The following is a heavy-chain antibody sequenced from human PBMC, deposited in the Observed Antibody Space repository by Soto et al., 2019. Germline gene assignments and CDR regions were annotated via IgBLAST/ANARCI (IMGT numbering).Heavy chain of an antibody. CDR1: GGSISGSTYY. CDR2: TYYSGRT. CDR3: VRHGSGSQYPIDP. D-gene: IGHD3-10*01. Sequence: PSETLSLTCTVSGGSISGSTYYWGWIRQPPGKGLEYIGSTYYSGRTYYNPSLKSRVTVSVDTSKNQFSLNLNSVTAADTAVYYWVRHGSGSQYPIDPWRQGTLVTAPQ. V-gene: IGHV4-39*01. J-gene: IGHJ5*02.